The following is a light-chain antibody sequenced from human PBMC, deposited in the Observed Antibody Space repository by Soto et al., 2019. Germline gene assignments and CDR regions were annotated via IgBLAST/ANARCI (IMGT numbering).Light chain of an antibody. V-gene: IGLV2-14*03. CDR3: SSFERSGTYV. CDR2: EVS. CDR1: SSDVGNSNY. J-gene: IGLJ1*01. Sequence: QSALTQPASVSGSPGQSITISCTGTSSDVGNSNYVSWYQQHPGKAPRLILYEVSIRPSGVSTRFSRSKSGNTASLTISGLQAEDEADYHCSSFERSGTYVFGTGTKLTVL.